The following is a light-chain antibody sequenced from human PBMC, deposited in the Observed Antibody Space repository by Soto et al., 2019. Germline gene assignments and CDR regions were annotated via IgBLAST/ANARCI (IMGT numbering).Light chain of an antibody. J-gene: IGKJ3*01. V-gene: IGKV1-39*01. CDR1: QNIGSY. Sequence: DIQMTQSPPSLSASVGDRVTITCRASQNIGSYLNWYHQRPGKAPKLLIYAASSLLTGVPSRFSGSGSGRYFALTFSGLQAEDFGTYYCQQSSTPPFTFGPGTSVDIK. CDR2: AAS. CDR3: QQSSTPPFT.